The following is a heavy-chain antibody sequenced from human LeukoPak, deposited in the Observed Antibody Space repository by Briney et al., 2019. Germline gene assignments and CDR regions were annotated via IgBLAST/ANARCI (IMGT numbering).Heavy chain of an antibody. D-gene: IGHD3-10*01. V-gene: IGHV3-30-3*01. CDR3: ARGFVQWFGELFPFDY. J-gene: IGHJ4*02. CDR2: ISYDGSNK. Sequence: PGGSLRLSCAASGFTFSSYAMHWVRQAPGKGLEWVAVISYDGSNKYYADSVKGRFTISRDNSKNTLYLQMNSLRAEDTAVYYCARGFVQWFGELFPFDYWGQGTLVTVSS. CDR1: GFTFSSYA.